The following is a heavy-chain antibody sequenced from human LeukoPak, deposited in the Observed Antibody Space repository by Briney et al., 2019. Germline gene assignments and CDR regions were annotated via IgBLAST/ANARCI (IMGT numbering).Heavy chain of an antibody. CDR3: ARHKFGRGYYYYMDV. D-gene: IGHD3-16*01. J-gene: IGHJ6*03. CDR1: GDYIDTSTYF. Sequence: LETLSLTCTVSGDYIDTSTYFWGWIRQSPGKGLEWIGNMYYGGRTYLNPSLKSRVTLSIDTSRSQLSLKLKSVTATDTAVYYCARHKFGRGYYYYMDVWGKGTTVSDSS. CDR2: MYYGGRT. V-gene: IGHV4-39*01.